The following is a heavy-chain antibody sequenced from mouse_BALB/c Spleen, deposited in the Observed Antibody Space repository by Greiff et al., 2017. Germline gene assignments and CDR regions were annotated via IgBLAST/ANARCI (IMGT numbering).Heavy chain of an antibody. V-gene: IGHV1S29*02. J-gene: IGHJ3*01. CDR1: GYTFTDYN. CDR2: IYPYNGGT. D-gene: IGHD2-4*01. Sequence: EVQLQQSGPELVKPGASVKISCKASGYTFTDYNMHWVKQSHGKSLEWIGYIYPYNGGTGYNQKFKSKATLTVDNSSSTAYMELRSLTSEDSAVYYCARTGVYYDYAWFADWGQGTLVTVSA. CDR3: ARTGVYYDYAWFAD.